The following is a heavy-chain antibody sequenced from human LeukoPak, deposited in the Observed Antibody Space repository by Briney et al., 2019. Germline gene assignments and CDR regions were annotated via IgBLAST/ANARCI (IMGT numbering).Heavy chain of an antibody. CDR1: GFTFSSYE. CDR3: ASGGRISS. V-gene: IGHV3-48*03. J-gene: IGHJ4*02. Sequence: PGGSLRLSCAASGFTFSSYEMNWVRQAPGKGLEWVSYISPSGSSIYYADSVKGRFTISRDNAKNSLLLQMNSLRAEDTAVYYCASGGRISSWGQGTLVTVSS. CDR2: ISPSGSSI. D-gene: IGHD3-16*01.